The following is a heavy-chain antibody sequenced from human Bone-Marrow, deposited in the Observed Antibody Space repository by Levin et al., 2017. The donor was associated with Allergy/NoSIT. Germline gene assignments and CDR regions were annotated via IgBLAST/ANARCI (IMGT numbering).Heavy chain of an antibody. CDR1: GYSFTNSW. J-gene: IGHJ4*02. CDR2: IFPGDSET. V-gene: IGHV5-51*01. Sequence: RGESLKISCKGSGYSFTNSWIGWVRQMPGKGLEWMGIIFPGDSETRYSPSFQGQVTISADKSISSAYLQWSSLKASDTAMYYCARRRYSGNIFDYWGQGTLVTVSS. CDR3: ARRRYSGNIFDY. D-gene: IGHD1-26*01.